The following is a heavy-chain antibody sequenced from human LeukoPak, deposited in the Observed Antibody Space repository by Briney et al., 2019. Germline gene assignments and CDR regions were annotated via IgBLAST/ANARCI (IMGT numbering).Heavy chain of an antibody. CDR2: IDPNSGGT. V-gene: IGHV1-2*02. CDR1: GYTFTSYY. D-gene: IGHD2-21*02. CDR3: ARDRYVAQGDMGWFDP. J-gene: IGHJ5*02. Sequence: AASVKVSCKASGYTFTSYYIHWVRQAPGQGLEWMGWIDPNSGGTKYAQKFQGRVTMTRDTSITTAYMELTRLTSDDTAVFYRARDRYVAQGDMGWFDPWGQGTLVTVSS.